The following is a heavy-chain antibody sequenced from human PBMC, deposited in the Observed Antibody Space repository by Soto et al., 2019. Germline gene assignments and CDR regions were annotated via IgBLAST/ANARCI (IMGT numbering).Heavy chain of an antibody. J-gene: IGHJ3*02. CDR2: ISSSGTYT. Sequence: EVQLVESGGGLVKPGGSLRLSCAASGFTFSSYTMNWVRQAPGKGLEWVSFISSSGTYTNYADSLKGRFTISRDNAKDSLYLQMNSLRAEDTAVYYCARKKGDTFDIWGQGTMVTVSS. V-gene: IGHV3-21*01. CDR3: ARKKGDTFDI. CDR1: GFTFSSYT.